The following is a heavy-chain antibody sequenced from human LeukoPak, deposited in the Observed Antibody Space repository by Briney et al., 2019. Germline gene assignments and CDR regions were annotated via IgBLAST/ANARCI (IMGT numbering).Heavy chain of an antibody. V-gene: IGHV4-59*08. D-gene: IGHD5-18*01. Sequence: TSETLSLTCTVSGGSISSYYWSWIRQPPGKGLEWIGYIYYSGSTNYNPSLKSRVTISVDTSKNQFSLKLSSVTAADTAVYYCARHGSFHADTAMVGSYYFDYWGQGTLVTVSS. J-gene: IGHJ4*02. CDR2: IYYSGST. CDR1: GGSISSYY. CDR3: ARHGSFHADTAMVGSYYFDY.